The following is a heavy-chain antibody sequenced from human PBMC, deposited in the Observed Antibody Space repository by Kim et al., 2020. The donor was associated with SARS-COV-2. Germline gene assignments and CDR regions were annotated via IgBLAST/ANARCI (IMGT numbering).Heavy chain of an antibody. J-gene: IGHJ5*02. D-gene: IGHD5-18*01. CDR3: ARGVDTAMVSGGYNWFDP. Sequence: GGSLRLSCAASGFTFSTYSMNWVRQAPGKGLEWVSCISSSSSYIYYADSVKGRFTISRDNAKNSLYLQMNSLRDEDTAVYYCARGVDTAMVSGGYNWFDPWGQAPLVTVSS. CDR1: GFTFSTYS. V-gene: IGHV3-21*01. CDR2: ISSSSSYI.